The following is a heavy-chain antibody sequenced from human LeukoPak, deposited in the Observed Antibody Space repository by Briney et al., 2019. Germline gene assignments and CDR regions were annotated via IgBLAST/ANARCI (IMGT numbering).Heavy chain of an antibody. CDR2: ISYDGSNK. CDR1: GFTFSSYA. J-gene: IGHJ5*02. Sequence: PGGSLRLSCAASGFTFSSYAMHWVRQAPGKGLEWVAVISYDGSNKYYADSVKGRSTISRDNSKNTLHLQMNSLRAEDTAVYYCARDRGWVNWFDPRGQGTLVTVSS. V-gene: IGHV3-30*04. D-gene: IGHD6-19*01. CDR3: ARDRGWVNWFDP.